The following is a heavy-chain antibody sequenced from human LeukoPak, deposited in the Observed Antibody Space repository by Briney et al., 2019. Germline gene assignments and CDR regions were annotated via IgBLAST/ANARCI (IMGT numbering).Heavy chain of an antibody. D-gene: IGHD6-19*01. V-gene: IGHV1-2*02. J-gene: IGHJ3*02. CDR1: GYTFTGYY. CDR2: INPNSGGT. Sequence: ASVKVPCKASGYTFTGYYMHWVRQAPGQGLEWMGWINPNSGGTNYAQKFQGRVTMTRDTSISTAYMELSRLRSEDTAVYYCAVAGTLGEAFDIWGQGTMVTVSS. CDR3: AVAGTLGEAFDI.